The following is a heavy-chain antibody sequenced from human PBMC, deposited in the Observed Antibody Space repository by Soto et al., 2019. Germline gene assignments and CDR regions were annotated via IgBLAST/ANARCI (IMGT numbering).Heavy chain of an antibody. J-gene: IGHJ4*02. CDR1: IFSIISGYY. Sequence: SETLSLTCVVSIFSIISGYYCGWIRQSPGKGLEWIASIYRSGTTSYNPSLKSRVTISVDPSKNQFSLMLTAVTAADTAVYYCARTHSGSYYSVFNYWGRGSLVTVSS. V-gene: IGHV4-38-2*01. CDR2: IYRSGTT. CDR3: ARTHSGSYYSVFNY. D-gene: IGHD1-26*01.